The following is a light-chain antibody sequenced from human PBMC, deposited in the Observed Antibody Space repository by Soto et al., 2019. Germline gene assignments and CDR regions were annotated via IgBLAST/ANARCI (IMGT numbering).Light chain of an antibody. J-gene: IGKJ4*01. CDR3: QQSCSWPLT. CDR2: DAS. CDR1: QSVSSY. Sequence: VLTQSPATLSLSLGERATLSGRASQSVSSYLAWYQQKPGQAPRLLIYDASNRATGIPARFSGNGSRTDFPPNIRGVETEDYADYYCQQSCSWPLTFGGGTKVDIK. V-gene: IGKV3-11*01.